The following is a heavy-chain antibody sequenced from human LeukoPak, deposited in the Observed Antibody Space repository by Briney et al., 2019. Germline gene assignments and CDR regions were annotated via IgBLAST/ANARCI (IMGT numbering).Heavy chain of an antibody. Sequence: GRSLRLSCAASGFTFSSYGLHWVRQAPGKGLEWVAVIWYDGSNKYYADSVKGRFTISRDNSKNTLYLQMNSLRAEDTAVYYCARSRGYSDYDFDYWGQGTLVTVSS. V-gene: IGHV3-33*03. CDR1: GFTFSSYG. CDR2: IWYDGSNK. CDR3: ARSRGYSDYDFDY. J-gene: IGHJ4*02. D-gene: IGHD5-12*01.